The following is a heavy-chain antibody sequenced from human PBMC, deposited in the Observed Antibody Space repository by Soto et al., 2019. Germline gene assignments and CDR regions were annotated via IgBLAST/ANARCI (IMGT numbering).Heavy chain of an antibody. J-gene: IGHJ4*02. D-gene: IGHD3-16*02. CDR2: IADDSSNE. CDR3: ARGLRFCDDPNTCYHQFDY. CDR1: GFVFHTYA. Sequence: QVQLVDSGGGVVQPGASLTLSCAASGFVFHTYALHWVRQAPGKGLEWVAVIADDSSNEYFADSVRGRFTISRDNSRNTLSLHVNSLRADDTAVYYCARGLRFCDDPNTCYHQFDYWGQGTQVIVSS. V-gene: IGHV3-30-3*01.